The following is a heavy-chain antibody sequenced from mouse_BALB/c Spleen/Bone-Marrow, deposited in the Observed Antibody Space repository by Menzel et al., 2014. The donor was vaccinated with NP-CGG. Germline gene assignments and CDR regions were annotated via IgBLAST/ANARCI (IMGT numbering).Heavy chain of an antibody. V-gene: IGHV5-2*01. J-gene: IGHJ4*01. Sequence: EVQGEESGGGLVQPGESLKLSCESNEYEFPSHDMSWVRKTPEKRLELVAAINSDGGITNYPDTMERRFTISRDNTKKTLYLQMGSLRSEDTALYYCARHGVYYAMDYWGQGTSVTVSS. CDR3: ARHGVYYAMDY. CDR1: EYEFPSHD. CDR2: INSDGGIT.